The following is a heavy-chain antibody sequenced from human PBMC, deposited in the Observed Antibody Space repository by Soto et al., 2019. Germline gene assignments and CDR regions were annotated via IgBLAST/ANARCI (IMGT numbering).Heavy chain of an antibody. J-gene: IGHJ4*02. CDR1: GFTFSSYS. Sequence: PGGSLRLSCVASGFTFSSYSMVWVRQAPGKGLEWISYIFVDSSIIYYADSVKGRFTVSRDNAQNSLFLLMNSLRAEDSAIYYSARDRDWAFDFWGQGALVTVSS. CDR2: IFVDSSII. CDR3: ARDRDWAFDF. V-gene: IGHV3-48*04. D-gene: IGHD3-9*01.